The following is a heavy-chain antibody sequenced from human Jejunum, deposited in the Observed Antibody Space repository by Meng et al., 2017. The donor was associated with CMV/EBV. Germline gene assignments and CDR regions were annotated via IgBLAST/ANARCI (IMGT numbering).Heavy chain of an antibody. CDR1: GDSISSGDSY. Sequence: VSGDSISSGDSYWSWIRQPPGKGLEWIGYIYESGSTSYNPSLESRVTISVDTSKNQFSLKVMSVTAADTAVYYCARERTNSYYFDYWGQGTLVTVSS. J-gene: IGHJ4*02. CDR2: IYESGST. CDR3: ARERTNSYYFDY. V-gene: IGHV4-30-4*01. D-gene: IGHD1-14*01.